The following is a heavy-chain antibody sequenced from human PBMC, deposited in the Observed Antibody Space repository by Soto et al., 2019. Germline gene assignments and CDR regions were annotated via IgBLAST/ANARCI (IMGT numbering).Heavy chain of an antibody. D-gene: IGHD3-3*01. CDR1: GGTFSSYA. V-gene: IGHV1-69*13. CDR2: IIPIFGTA. Sequence: SVKVSCKASGGTFSSYAISWVRQAPGQGLEWMGGIIPIFGTANYAQKFQGRVTITADESTSTAYMELSSLRSEDTAVYYCASAFDVRSAYFDYPGQGSLVIVSS. J-gene: IGHJ4*02. CDR3: ASAFDVRSAYFDY.